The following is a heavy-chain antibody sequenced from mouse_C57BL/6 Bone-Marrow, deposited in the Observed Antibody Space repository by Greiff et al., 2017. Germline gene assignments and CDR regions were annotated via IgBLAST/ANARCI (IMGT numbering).Heavy chain of an antibody. Sequence: QVQLQQSGAELARPGASVKLSCKASGYTFTSYGISWVKQRTGQGLEWIGEIYPRSGNTYYNEKFKGKATLTADKSSSTAYMELRSLTSEDSAVYFCARWAPIDDGYPWYIDVWGTGTTVTVSS. V-gene: IGHV1-81*01. J-gene: IGHJ1*03. D-gene: IGHD2-3*01. CDR2: IYPRSGNT. CDR3: ARWAPIDDGYPWYIDV. CDR1: GYTFTSYG.